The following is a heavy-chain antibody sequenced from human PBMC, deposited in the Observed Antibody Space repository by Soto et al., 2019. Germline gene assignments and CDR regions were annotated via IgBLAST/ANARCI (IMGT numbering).Heavy chain of an antibody. J-gene: IGHJ5*02. CDR3: VRDGTKTLRDWVDP. D-gene: IGHD1-26*01. CDR2: IYATGTT. CDR1: GASISGFY. Sequence: SETLSLTCTVSGASISGFYWSWIRKSAGKGLEWIGRIYATGTTDYNPSPKSRVMMSVDTSKKQFSLKLRSVTAADTAVCYCVRDGTKTLRDWVDPWGQG. V-gene: IGHV4-4*07.